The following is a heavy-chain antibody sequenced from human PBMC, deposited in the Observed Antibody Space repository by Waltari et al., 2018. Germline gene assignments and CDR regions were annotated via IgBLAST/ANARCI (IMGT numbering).Heavy chain of an antibody. CDR2: ISHDGSSR. J-gene: IGHJ6*02. CDR1: GFTLSLSS. Sequence: QVPLVESGGGVVQSGESLRLSCTASGFTLSLSSIHWVRQAPGKGLEWVAVISHDGSSRFYADSVKGRFTISRDGSANSVFLQMNSLRADDAAVYYCARVRVTYYYYYAMDVWGQGTTVTVSS. D-gene: IGHD2-21*02. CDR3: ARVRVTYYYYYAMDV. V-gene: IGHV3-30-3*01.